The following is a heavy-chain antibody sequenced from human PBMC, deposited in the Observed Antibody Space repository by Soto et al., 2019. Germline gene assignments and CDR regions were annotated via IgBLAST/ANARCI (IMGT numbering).Heavy chain of an antibody. Sequence: PGGSLRLSCAASGFTFSSYSMNWVRQAPGKGLEWVSYISSSSSTIYYADSVKGRFTISRDNAKNSLYLQMNSLRAEDTAVYYCARDLAPGRDGYNTGDYWGQGTLVTVSS. CDR3: ARDLAPGRDGYNTGDY. CDR2: ISSSSSTI. CDR1: GFTFSSYS. J-gene: IGHJ4*02. V-gene: IGHV3-48*01. D-gene: IGHD5-12*01.